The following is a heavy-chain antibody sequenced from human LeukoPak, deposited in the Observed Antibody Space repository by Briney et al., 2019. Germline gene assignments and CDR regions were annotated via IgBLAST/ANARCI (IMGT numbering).Heavy chain of an antibody. Sequence: PSETLSLTCAVYGGSFSGYYWSWIRQPPGKGLEWIGEINHSGSTNYNPSLKSRVTTSVDTSKNQFSLKLSSVTAADTAVYYCARVGVAARLFYWGQGTLATVSS. J-gene: IGHJ4*02. CDR3: ARVGVAARLFY. D-gene: IGHD6-6*01. V-gene: IGHV4-34*01. CDR2: INHSGST. CDR1: GGSFSGYY.